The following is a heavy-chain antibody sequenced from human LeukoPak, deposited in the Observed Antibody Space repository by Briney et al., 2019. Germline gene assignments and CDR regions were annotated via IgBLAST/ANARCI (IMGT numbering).Heavy chain of an antibody. Sequence: PSETLSLTCAVYGGSFSGYHWSWIRQPPGKGLEWIGEINQSGSTNYNPSLKSRVTISVDTSKNQFSLKLSSVTAADTAVYYCARAKGIAGGYNWFDPWGQGTLVTVSS. CDR2: INQSGST. V-gene: IGHV4-34*01. CDR1: GGSFSGYH. J-gene: IGHJ5*02. CDR3: ARAKGIAGGYNWFDP. D-gene: IGHD6-13*01.